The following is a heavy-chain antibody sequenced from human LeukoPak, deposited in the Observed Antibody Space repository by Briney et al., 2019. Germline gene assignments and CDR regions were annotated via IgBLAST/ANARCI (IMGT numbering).Heavy chain of an antibody. CDR3: ARDMGSSWYPFDY. D-gene: IGHD6-13*01. V-gene: IGHV3-21*01. CDR1: GFTLSSYS. J-gene: IGHJ4*02. Sequence: GGSLRLSCAASGFTLSSYSMNWVRQAPGKGLEWVSSISSSSSYIYYADSVKGRFTISRDNAKNSLYLQMNSLRAEDTAVYYRARDMGSSWYPFDYWGQGTLVTVSS. CDR2: ISSSSSYI.